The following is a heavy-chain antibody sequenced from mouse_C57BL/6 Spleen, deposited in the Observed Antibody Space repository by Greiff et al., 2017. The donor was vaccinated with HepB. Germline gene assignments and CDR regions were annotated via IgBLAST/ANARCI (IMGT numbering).Heavy chain of an antibody. Sequence: ESGAELARPGASVKLSCKASGYTFTSYGISWVKQRTGQGLEWIGEIYPRSGNTYYNEKFKGKATLTADKSSSTAYMELRSLTSEDSAVYFCARPLYYGNYFDYWGQGTTLTVSS. CDR1: GYTFTSYG. D-gene: IGHD2-1*01. V-gene: IGHV1-81*01. J-gene: IGHJ2*01. CDR2: IYPRSGNT. CDR3: ARPLYYGNYFDY.